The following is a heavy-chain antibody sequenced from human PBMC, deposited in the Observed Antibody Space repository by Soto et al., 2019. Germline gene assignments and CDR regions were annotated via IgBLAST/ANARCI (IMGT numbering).Heavy chain of an antibody. D-gene: IGHD6-13*01. CDR1: GFTFDDNA. CDR2: INWKSDI. Sequence: GGSLRLSCAVSGFTFDDNAMHWVRQAPEKGLEWVSGINWKSDIGYADSVKGRFTISRDNAENTLYLQMNSLRAEDTAVYYCARVSSPSRYYYYYSMDVWGQGTTVTVSS. CDR3: ARVSSPSRYYYYYSMDV. J-gene: IGHJ6*02. V-gene: IGHV3-9*01.